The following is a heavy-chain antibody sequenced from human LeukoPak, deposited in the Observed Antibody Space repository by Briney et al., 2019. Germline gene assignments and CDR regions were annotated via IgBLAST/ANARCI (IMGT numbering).Heavy chain of an antibody. V-gene: IGHV3-7*01. CDR3: ARDNYYYYMDV. CDR2: IKQDGSEK. J-gene: IGHJ6*03. CDR1: GFTFSSYW. Sequence: GGPLRLSCAASGFTFSSYWMSWVRKAPGKGLEWVANIKQDGSEKYYVDSVKGRFTISRDNAKNSLYLQMDSLRAEDTAVYYCARDNYYYYMDVWGKGTTVTISS.